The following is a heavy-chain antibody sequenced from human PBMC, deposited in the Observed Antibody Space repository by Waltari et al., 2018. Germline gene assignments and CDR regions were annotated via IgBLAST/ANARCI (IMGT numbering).Heavy chain of an antibody. D-gene: IGHD4-17*01. J-gene: IGHJ5*02. CDR1: GFTFSSYG. CDR3: AKAPVTTVRNPTPVWFDP. CDR2: ISYDGSNK. V-gene: IGHV3-30*18. Sequence: QVQLVESGGGVVQPGRSLRLSCAASGFTFSSYGMHWGRQAPGKGLEWVAVISYDGSNKYYADSVKGRFTISRDNSKNTLYLQMNSLRAEDTAVYYCAKAPVTTVRNPTPVWFDPWGQGTLVTVSS.